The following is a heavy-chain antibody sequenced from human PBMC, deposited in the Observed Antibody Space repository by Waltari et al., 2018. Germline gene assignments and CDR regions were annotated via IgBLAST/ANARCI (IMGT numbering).Heavy chain of an antibody. D-gene: IGHD2-8*02. CDR1: GGSISTRNSY. J-gene: IGHJ2*01. CDR3: ASRFCTEDGCPGRNWYFDI. V-gene: IGHV4-39*01. CDR2: VYYGGGK. Sequence: QLQLQESRPGLVESSETLSVICPVSGGSISTRNSYSGWIRQPAGTGLEWSGSVYYGGGKDDNPHLKCQVTTSIGTSKNQYFLKLRSVTPADTAVYYCASRFCTEDGCPGRNWYFDIWGRGTLVKVSS.